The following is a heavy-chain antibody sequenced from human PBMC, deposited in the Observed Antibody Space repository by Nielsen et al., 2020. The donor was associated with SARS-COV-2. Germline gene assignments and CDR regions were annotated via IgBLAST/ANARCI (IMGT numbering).Heavy chain of an antibody. Sequence: VRQMPGKGLEWMGWISAYNGNTNYAQKLQGRVTMTTDTSTSTAYMELRSLRSDDTAVYYCARDAGSGSYYNLRGMNWFDPWSQGTLVTVSS. CDR3: ARDAGSGSYYNLRGMNWFDP. J-gene: IGHJ5*02. CDR2: ISAYNGNT. D-gene: IGHD3-10*01. V-gene: IGHV1-18*01.